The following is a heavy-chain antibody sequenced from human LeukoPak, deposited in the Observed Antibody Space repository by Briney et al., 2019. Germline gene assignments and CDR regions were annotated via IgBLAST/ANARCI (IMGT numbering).Heavy chain of an antibody. D-gene: IGHD3-22*01. CDR2: ISGSGGST. V-gene: IGHV3-23*01. CDR3: AKSGPPYYYDSSGYSEFDY. Sequence: PGGSLRLSCAASGFTFSSYAMSWVRQAPGKGLEWVSAISGSGGSTYYADSVKGRFTISRDNSKNTLYLQMNSLRAEDTAVYYCAKSGPPYYYDSSGYSEFDYWGQGTLVTVSS. J-gene: IGHJ4*02. CDR1: GFTFSSYA.